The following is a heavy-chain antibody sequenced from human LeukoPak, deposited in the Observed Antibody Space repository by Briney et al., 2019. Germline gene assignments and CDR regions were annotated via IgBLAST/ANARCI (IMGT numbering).Heavy chain of an antibody. CDR3: ARDSTSITVYNWFDP. Sequence: PSETLSLTCTVSGGYISSYYWSWIRQPAGKGLEWIGRIYTSGSTNYNPSLKSRVTMSVDTSKNQFSLKLSSVTAADTAVYYCARDSTSITVYNWFDPWGQGTLVTVSS. CDR2: IYTSGST. V-gene: IGHV4-4*07. D-gene: IGHD5-12*01. J-gene: IGHJ5*02. CDR1: GGYISSYY.